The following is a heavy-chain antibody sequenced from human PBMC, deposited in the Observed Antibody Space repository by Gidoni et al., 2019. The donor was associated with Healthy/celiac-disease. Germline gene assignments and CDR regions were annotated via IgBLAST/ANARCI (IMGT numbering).Heavy chain of an antibody. D-gene: IGHD6-6*01. Sequence: QVQLQQWGAGLLKPSETLSLTCAVYGGSFSGYYWSWIRQPPGKGLEWIGEINHSGSTNYNPSLKSRVTISVDTSKNQFSLKLSSVTAADTAVYYCARGGIAARTAGGAPDYWGQGTLVTVSS. V-gene: IGHV4-34*01. CDR2: INHSGST. J-gene: IGHJ4*02. CDR3: ARGGIAARTAGGAPDY. CDR1: GGSFSGYY.